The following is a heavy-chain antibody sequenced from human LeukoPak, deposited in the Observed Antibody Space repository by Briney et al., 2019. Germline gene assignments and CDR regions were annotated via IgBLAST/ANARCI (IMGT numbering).Heavy chain of an antibody. CDR1: GFTFSNAW. Sequence: GGSLRLSCAASGFTFSNAWMSRVRQAPGKGLEWVGRIKSKTDGGTTDYAAPVKGRFTISRDDSKNTLYLQMNSLKTEDTAVYYCTTELLYCSSTSCQNGYWGQGTLVTVSS. J-gene: IGHJ4*02. D-gene: IGHD2-2*01. CDR2: IKSKTDGGTT. CDR3: TTELLYCSSTSCQNGY. V-gene: IGHV3-15*01.